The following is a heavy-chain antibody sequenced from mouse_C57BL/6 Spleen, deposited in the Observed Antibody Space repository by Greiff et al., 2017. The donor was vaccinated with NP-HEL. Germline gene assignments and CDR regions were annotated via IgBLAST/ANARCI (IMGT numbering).Heavy chain of an antibody. J-gene: IGHJ1*03. CDR3: ARPRTTVSWYFDV. CDR2: INPSNGGT. Sequence: QVQLKQPGTELVKPGASVKLSCKASGYTFTSYWMHWVKQRPGQGLEWIGNINPSNGGTNYNEKFKSKATLTVDKSSSTAYMQLSSLTSEDSAVYYCARPRTTVSWYFDVWGTGTTVTVSS. D-gene: IGHD1-1*01. V-gene: IGHV1-53*01. CDR1: GYTFTSYW.